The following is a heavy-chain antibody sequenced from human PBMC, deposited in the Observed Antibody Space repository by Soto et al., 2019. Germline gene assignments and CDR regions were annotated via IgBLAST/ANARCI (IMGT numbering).Heavy chain of an antibody. CDR1: GGSISSGDYY. CDR3: ARDLVAIYWYFDL. CDR2: IYYSGST. J-gene: IGHJ2*01. D-gene: IGHD5-12*01. V-gene: IGHV4-30-4*01. Sequence: QVQLQESGPGLVKPSQTLSLTCTVSGGSISSGDYYWSWIRQPPGKDLEWIGYIYYSGSTYYNPSLKSRVTISVDTSKNQFSLKLSSVTAADTAVYYCARDLVAIYWYFDLWGRGTLVTVSS.